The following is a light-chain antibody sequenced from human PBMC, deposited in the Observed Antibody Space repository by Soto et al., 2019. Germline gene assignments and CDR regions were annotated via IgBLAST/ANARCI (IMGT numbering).Light chain of an antibody. CDR2: GAS. CDR1: QSVDSAF. Sequence: EIVLTQSPGSLSLSLGERATLSCRASQSVDSAFFAWYQQKPGQPPRLLMYGASRRDTGIPDRFSGSGSGTDFTLTISRLEPEDFAVYHCQQYASSLTFGQGTKVEI. CDR3: QQYASSLT. J-gene: IGKJ1*01. V-gene: IGKV3-20*01.